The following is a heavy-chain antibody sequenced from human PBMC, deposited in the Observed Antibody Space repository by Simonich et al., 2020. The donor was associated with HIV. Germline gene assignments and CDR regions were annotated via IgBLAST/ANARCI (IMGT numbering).Heavy chain of an antibody. D-gene: IGHD3-9*01. Sequence: QVQLVQSGAEVKKPGASVKVSCKASGYTFTGYYMHWVRRAPGQGLEWMGWINPNSGGTNYAQKVQGRVTMTRDTSISTAYMELSRLRSDDTAVYYCARGGYFDWLSNPDYWGQGTLVTVSS. CDR2: INPNSGGT. V-gene: IGHV1-2*02. CDR3: ARGGYFDWLSNPDY. J-gene: IGHJ4*02. CDR1: GYTFTGYY.